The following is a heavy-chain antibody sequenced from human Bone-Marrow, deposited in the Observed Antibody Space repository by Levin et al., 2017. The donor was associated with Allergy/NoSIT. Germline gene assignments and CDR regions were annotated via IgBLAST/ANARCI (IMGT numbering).Heavy chain of an antibody. CDR2: ISTYNGDT. Sequence: ASVKVSCKASGYTFTSYDISWVRQAPGQGLEWMGWISTYNGDTNYAQKLQGRVTMTTDTSTSTASMELRSLRSDDTAVYYCARDGGCGNGDSCYSLYFEYWGQGTLVTVSS. CDR3: ARDGGCGNGDSCYSLYFEY. D-gene: IGHD2-15*01. V-gene: IGHV1-18*01. CDR1: GYTFTSYD. J-gene: IGHJ4*02.